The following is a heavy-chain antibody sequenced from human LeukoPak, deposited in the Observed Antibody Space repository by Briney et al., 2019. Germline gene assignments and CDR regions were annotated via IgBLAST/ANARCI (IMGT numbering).Heavy chain of an antibody. J-gene: IGHJ4*02. Sequence: ASVKVSCKASGYTFTSYAMHWVRQAPGQRLEWMGWSNAGNGNTKYSQGFQGRVTITRDTSASTAYMELSSLRSEDMAVYYCARGSIGSGSLRFDYWGQGTLVTVSS. V-gene: IGHV1-3*02. D-gene: IGHD3-10*01. CDR1: GYTFTSYA. CDR2: SNAGNGNT. CDR3: ARGSIGSGSLRFDY.